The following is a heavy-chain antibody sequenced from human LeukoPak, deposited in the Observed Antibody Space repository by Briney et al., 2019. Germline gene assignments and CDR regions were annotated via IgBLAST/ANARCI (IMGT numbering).Heavy chain of an antibody. V-gene: IGHV3-21*01. J-gene: IGHJ4*02. D-gene: IGHD2-21*02. CDR3: AKESGDCGADCLALNDY. CDR2: INTRSTNL. CDR1: GFTFSTYS. Sequence: GGSLRLSCAASGFTFSTYSMNWVRQAPGKGLEWVSSINTRSTNLYYADSVKGRFTVSRDNTKNSLYLQMNSLRAEDTAVYFCAKESGDCGADCLALNDYWGQGTLVTVSS.